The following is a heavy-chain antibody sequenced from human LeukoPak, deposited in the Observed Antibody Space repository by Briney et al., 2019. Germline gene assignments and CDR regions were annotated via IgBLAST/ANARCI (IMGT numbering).Heavy chain of an antibody. CDR2: ISGSGGST. J-gene: IGHJ4*02. D-gene: IGHD2-15*01. CDR3: AKDAGSRRYCSGGSCYSAYDY. CDR1: GFTFSSYA. V-gene: IGHV3-23*01. Sequence: GGSLRLSCAASGFTFSSYAMSWVRQAPGKGLEWVSAISGSGGSTYYADSVKGRFTISRDNSKNTPYLQMNSLRAEDTAVYYCAKDAGSRRYCSGGSCYSAYDYWGQGTLVTVSS.